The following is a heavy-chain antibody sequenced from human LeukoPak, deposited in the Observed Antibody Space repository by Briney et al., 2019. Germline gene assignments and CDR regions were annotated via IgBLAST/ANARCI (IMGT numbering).Heavy chain of an antibody. CDR2: IYYSGST. J-gene: IGHJ3*02. CDR1: GGSISSYY. V-gene: IGHV4-59*01. CDR3: ARYGGTRTYSDFWSGSYDAFDI. Sequence: SETLSLTCTVSGGSISSYYWSWIRQPPGKGLEWIGYIYYSGSTNYNPSLKSRVTISVDTSKNQFSLKLSSVTAADTAVYYCARYGGTRTYSDFWSGSYDAFDIWGQGTMVTVSS. D-gene: IGHD3-3*01.